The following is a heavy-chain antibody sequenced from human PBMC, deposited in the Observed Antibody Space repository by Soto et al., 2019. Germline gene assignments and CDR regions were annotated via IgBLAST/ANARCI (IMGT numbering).Heavy chain of an antibody. CDR3: ARQLAARSSWFDP. CDR2: IIPIFGTA. V-gene: IGHV1-69*13. J-gene: IGHJ5*02. Sequence: GASVKVSCKASGGTFSSYAISWVRQAPGQGLEWMGGIIPIFGTANYAQKFQGRVTITADESTSTAYMELSSLRSEDTAVYYCARQLAARSSWFDPWGQGTLVTVSS. D-gene: IGHD6-6*01. CDR1: GGTFSSYA.